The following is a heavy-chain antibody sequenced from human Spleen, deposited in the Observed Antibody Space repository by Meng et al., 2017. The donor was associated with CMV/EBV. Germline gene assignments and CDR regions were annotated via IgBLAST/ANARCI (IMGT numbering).Heavy chain of an antibody. CDR1: GFTFSTYE. J-gene: IGHJ3*02. D-gene: IGHD2-2*01. Sequence: GESLKISCAASGFTFSTYEMNWVRQAPGKGLEWVSYMSSSGRNIYYAYSVKGRFTIPRDIAKNSLFLLMNSLSAEDTALYYCARYSTSNAFDIWGQGTMVTVSS. CDR2: MSSSGRNI. V-gene: IGHV3-48*03. CDR3: ARYSTSNAFDI.